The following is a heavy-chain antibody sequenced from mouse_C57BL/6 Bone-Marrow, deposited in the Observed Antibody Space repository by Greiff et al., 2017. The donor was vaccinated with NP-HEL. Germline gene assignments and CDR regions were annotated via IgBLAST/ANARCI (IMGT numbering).Heavy chain of an antibody. J-gene: IGHJ2*01. CDR3: VRQGYDGYYLDY. CDR2: IRSKSNNYAT. CDR1: GFSFNTYA. Sequence: EVQLVESGGGLVQPKGSLKLSCAASGFSFNTYAMNWVRQAPGKGLEWVARIRSKSNNYATYYADSLKDRVTSSRDDSESMLYLQMNNLKTEDTAMYYGVRQGYDGYYLDYWGQGTTLTVSS. V-gene: IGHV10-1*01. D-gene: IGHD2-3*01.